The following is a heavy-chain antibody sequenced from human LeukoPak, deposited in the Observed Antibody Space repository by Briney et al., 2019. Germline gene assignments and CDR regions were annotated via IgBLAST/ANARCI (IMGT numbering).Heavy chain of an antibody. Sequence: GGSLRLSCAVSGFTFSSYVMSWVRQAPGKGLEWVSAISGSGGSTYYADSVKGRFTISRDNSKNTLYLQMNSLRAEDTAVYYCAKDYCGGDCHSFDYWGQGTLVTVSS. D-gene: IGHD2-21*02. V-gene: IGHV3-23*01. J-gene: IGHJ4*02. CDR1: GFTFSSYV. CDR3: AKDYCGGDCHSFDY. CDR2: ISGSGGST.